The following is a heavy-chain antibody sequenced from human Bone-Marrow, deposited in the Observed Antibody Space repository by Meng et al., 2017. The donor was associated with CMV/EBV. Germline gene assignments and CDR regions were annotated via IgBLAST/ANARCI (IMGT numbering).Heavy chain of an antibody. J-gene: IGHJ4*02. CDR3: AKTRTYYDFWSGYIDY. CDR1: GFTFSSYG. CDR2: IRYDGSNK. V-gene: IGHV3-30*02. D-gene: IGHD3-3*01. Sequence: GESLKISCAASGFTFSSYGMHWVRQAPGKGLEWVAFIRYDGSNKYYADSVKGRFTISRDNSKNTLYLQMNSLRAEDTAVYYCAKTRTYYDFWSGYIDYWGQGTLVPVSS.